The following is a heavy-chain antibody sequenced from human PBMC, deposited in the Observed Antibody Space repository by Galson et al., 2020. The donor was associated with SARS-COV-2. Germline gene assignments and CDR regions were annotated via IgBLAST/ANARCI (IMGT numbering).Heavy chain of an antibody. J-gene: IGHJ5*02. D-gene: IGHD6-19*01. CDR2: ISPDGSVK. CDR1: GFTFSTYW. CDR3: ARNGRWLDS. V-gene: IGHV3-7*01. Sequence: GGSLRLSCAASGFTFSTYWMSWVRQTPGNGLEWVANISPDGSVKSSVDSVGGPFTISRDNAKTSVYLQLNSLRAEDTAMYYCARNGRWLDSWGQGTLVTVSS.